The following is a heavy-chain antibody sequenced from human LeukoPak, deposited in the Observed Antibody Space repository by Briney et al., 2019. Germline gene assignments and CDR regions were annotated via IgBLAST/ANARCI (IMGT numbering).Heavy chain of an antibody. J-gene: IGHJ4*02. CDR1: GYSISSGYY. D-gene: IGHD3-10*01. CDR3: ASGFGELTNFDY. Sequence: SETLSLTCTVSGYSISSGYYWGWIRQPPGKGREWIGSIYHSGSTYYNPSLKSRVTISVDTSKNQFSLKLSSVTAADTAVYYCASGFGELTNFDYWGQGTLVTVSS. V-gene: IGHV4-38-2*02. CDR2: IYHSGST.